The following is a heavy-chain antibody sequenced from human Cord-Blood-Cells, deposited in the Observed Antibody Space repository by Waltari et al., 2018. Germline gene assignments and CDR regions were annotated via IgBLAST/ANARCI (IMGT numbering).Heavy chain of an antibody. V-gene: IGHV4-59*01. CDR3: ATTSQYGSGSYFAFDI. Sequence: QVQLQESGPGLVKPSETLSLTCTVPGGSISSYYWSWIRQHPGKGLEWIGYIYYSGSTNYNPSLKSRVTISVDTSKNQFSLKLSSVTAADTAVYYCATTSQYGSGSYFAFDIWGQGTMVTVSS. J-gene: IGHJ3*02. CDR1: GGSISSYY. D-gene: IGHD3-10*01. CDR2: IYYSGST.